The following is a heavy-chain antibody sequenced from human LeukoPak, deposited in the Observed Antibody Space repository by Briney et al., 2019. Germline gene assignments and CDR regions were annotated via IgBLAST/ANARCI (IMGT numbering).Heavy chain of an antibody. CDR3: ARDSDSWDTRGVFPLSMDY. V-gene: IGHV3-48*02. Sequence: SVKGRFTISRDNAKNSLYLQMNSLRDEDTAVYYGARDSDSWDTRGVFPLSMDYWGQGTLVTVSS. D-gene: IGHD2/OR15-2a*01. J-gene: IGHJ4*02.